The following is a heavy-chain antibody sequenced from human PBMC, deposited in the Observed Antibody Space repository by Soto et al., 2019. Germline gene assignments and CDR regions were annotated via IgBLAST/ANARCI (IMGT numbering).Heavy chain of an antibody. D-gene: IGHD3-16*02. CDR2: INPSGST. CDR1: GGSFSGYY. J-gene: IGHJ6*02. Sequence: QVQLQQWGAGLLKPSETLSLTCAVYGGSFSGYYWSWIRQPPGKGLEWIGDINPSGSTNYNPSLKSRVTISADTSKNQFSLKLSSVTAADTAVYYCARGGGGGDYVWGSFRYTPRVDGMDVWGQGTTVTVSS. V-gene: IGHV4-34*01. CDR3: ARGGGGGDYVWGSFRYTPRVDGMDV.